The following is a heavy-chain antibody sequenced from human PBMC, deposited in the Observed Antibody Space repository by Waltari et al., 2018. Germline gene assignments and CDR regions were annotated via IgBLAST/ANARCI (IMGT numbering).Heavy chain of an antibody. CDR3: ARDRKAAIDY. V-gene: IGHV4-4*07. CDR2: IYTRGST. CDR1: GGSISSYY. Sequence: QVQLQESGPGLVKPSETLSLTCTVSGGSISSYYWSWIRQPAGKGLGWIGRIYTRGSTNYNPSLKSRVTMSVDTSKNQFSLKLSSVTAADTAVYYCARDRKAAIDYWGQGTLVTVSS. J-gene: IGHJ4*02. D-gene: IGHD6-25*01.